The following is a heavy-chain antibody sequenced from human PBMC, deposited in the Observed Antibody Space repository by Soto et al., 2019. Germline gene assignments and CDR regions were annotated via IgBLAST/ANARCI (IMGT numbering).Heavy chain of an antibody. J-gene: IGHJ4*02. CDR1: GFNSKKFA. Sequence: LRLSCVASGFNSKKFAMAWVRQAPGEGLEGVSGISCCGGSTSYADSVKGRFSTARDDSKNTLSLQMNGLRVEDTAQYFCAKADGEQWLIPHLDNWGQGTLVTVCS. CDR3: AKADGEQWLIPHLDN. D-gene: IGHD6-19*01. CDR2: ISCCGGST. V-gene: IGHV3-23*01.